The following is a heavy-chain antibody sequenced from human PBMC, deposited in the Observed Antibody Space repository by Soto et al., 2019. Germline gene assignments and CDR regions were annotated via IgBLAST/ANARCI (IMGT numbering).Heavy chain of an antibody. V-gene: IGHV1-18*04. CDR1: GYSFNSYG. CDR2: ISAYNGNI. Sequence: ASVKVSCKASGYSFNSYGISWVRLAPGQGLEWMGWISAYNGNINYTQKDQGRVTMTTVTSTSTAYMELRSLRSDDTAVYYRARAGNSWYGKLYGMDVWGQGTTVTVSS. CDR3: ARAGNSWYGKLYGMDV. D-gene: IGHD5-12*01. J-gene: IGHJ6*02.